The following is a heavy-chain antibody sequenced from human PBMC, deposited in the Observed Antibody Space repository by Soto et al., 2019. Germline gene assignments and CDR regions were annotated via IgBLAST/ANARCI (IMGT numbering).Heavy chain of an antibody. D-gene: IGHD4-17*01. Sequence: QVQLVQSGAEVKKPGSSVKVSCKASGGTFSSYAISWVRQAPGQGLEWMGGIIPIFGTANYAQKFQGRVTITADESTSTAYMELSSLRTEDTAVYYCAREKGYGDYVRYYYYGMDVWGQGTTVTVSS. V-gene: IGHV1-69*12. J-gene: IGHJ6*02. CDR3: AREKGYGDYVRYYYYGMDV. CDR2: IIPIFGTA. CDR1: GGTFSSYA.